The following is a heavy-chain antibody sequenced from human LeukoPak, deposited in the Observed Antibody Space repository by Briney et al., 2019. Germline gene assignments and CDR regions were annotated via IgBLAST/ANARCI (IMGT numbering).Heavy chain of an antibody. D-gene: IGHD2-2*01. CDR1: GGSFSGYY. CDR2: INHSGST. Sequence: SETLSLTCAVYGGSFSGYYWSWIRQPPGKGLEWIGEINHSGSTNYNPSLKSRVTISVDTSKNQFSLKLSSVTAADTAVYYCARRGVRDIVVVPAAIAPFDYWGQGTLVTVSS. J-gene: IGHJ4*02. V-gene: IGHV4-34*01. CDR3: ARRGVRDIVVVPAAIAPFDY.